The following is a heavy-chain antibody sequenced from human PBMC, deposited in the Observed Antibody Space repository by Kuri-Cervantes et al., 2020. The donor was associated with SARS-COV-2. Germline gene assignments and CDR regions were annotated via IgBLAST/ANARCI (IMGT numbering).Heavy chain of an antibody. D-gene: IGHD3-22*01. CDR3: ARQGGYYGMDV. Sequence: ESLKISCSVSGGSISSRSYYWGWIRQPPGKGLEWIGSIYYSGSTNYNPTPKSRVTISVDTSTNQFFLNLTSVTAADTAVYYCARQGGYYGMDVWGQGTTVTVS. CDR1: GGSISSRSYY. V-gene: IGHV4-39*01. J-gene: IGHJ6*02. CDR2: IYYSGST.